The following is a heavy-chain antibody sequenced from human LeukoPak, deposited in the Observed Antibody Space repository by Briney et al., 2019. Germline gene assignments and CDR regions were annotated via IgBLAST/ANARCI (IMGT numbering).Heavy chain of an antibody. Sequence: PGGSLRLSCAASGFTFSNAWMSWVRQAPGKGLEWVGRIKSKTDGGTTDYAAPVKGRFTISRDDSKNTLYLQMNSLKTEDTAVYYCARDRLYDILTGYRQGGDAFDIWGQGTMVTVSS. CDR2: IKSKTDGGTT. J-gene: IGHJ3*02. D-gene: IGHD3-9*01. CDR3: ARDRLYDILTGYRQGGDAFDI. V-gene: IGHV3-15*01. CDR1: GFTFSNAW.